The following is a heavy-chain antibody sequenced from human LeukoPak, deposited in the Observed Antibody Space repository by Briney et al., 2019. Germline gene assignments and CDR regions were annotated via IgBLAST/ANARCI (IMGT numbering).Heavy chain of an antibody. D-gene: IGHD3-22*01. J-gene: IGHJ4*02. CDR3: ASYDSSGYYVDY. CDR1: GFTVSSNY. Sequence: PGGSLRLSCAASGFTVSSNYMSWVRRAPGKGLEWVSVIYSGGSTYYADSVKGRFTISRDNSKNTLYLQMNSLRAEDTAVYYCASYDSSGYYVDYWGQGTLVTVSS. V-gene: IGHV3-53*01. CDR2: IYSGGST.